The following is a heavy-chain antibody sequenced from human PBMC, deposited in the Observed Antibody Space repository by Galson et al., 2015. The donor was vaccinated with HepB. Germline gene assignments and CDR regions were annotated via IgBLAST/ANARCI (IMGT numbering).Heavy chain of an antibody. Sequence: SVKVSCKASGYTFTGYYMHWVRQAPGQGLEWMGWINPNSGGTNYAQKFQGRVTMTRDTSISTAYMELSRLRSDDTAVYYCARIGYCSGGSCYGKGSDIWGQGTMVTVSS. CDR2: INPNSGGT. CDR3: ARIGYCSGGSCYGKGSDI. D-gene: IGHD2-15*01. V-gene: IGHV1-2*02. J-gene: IGHJ3*02. CDR1: GYTFTGYY.